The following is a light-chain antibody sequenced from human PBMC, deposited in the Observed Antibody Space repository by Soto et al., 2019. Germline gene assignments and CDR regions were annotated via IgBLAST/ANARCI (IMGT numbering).Light chain of an antibody. CDR1: SSDVGGYNY. J-gene: IGLJ3*02. Sequence: QSALTQPASVSGSPGQSITISCTGTSSDVGGYNYVSWYQQHPGKAPKLMMYEVSNRPSGVSNRFSGSKSGNTASLTISGLQAEDEADYYCSSYTSSSAFGGGTKVAVL. CDR3: SSYTSSSA. CDR2: EVS. V-gene: IGLV2-14*01.